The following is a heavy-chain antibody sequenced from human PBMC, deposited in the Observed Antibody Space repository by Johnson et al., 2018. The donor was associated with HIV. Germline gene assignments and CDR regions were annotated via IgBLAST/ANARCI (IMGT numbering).Heavy chain of an antibody. Sequence: VQLVESGGGLVQPGRSLSLSCAASGFTFSSYWLHWVRQAPGKGLEWVSGIPDRSDTTYYADSVRCRFTISRDNSKNTLYLQMSSLRAEDTAVYYCTKCEYNSDAFDIWGQGTMVTVSS. CDR1: GFTFSSYW. J-gene: IGHJ3*02. CDR2: IPDRSDTT. D-gene: IGHD5-12*01. V-gene: IGHV3-23*04. CDR3: TKCEYNSDAFDI.